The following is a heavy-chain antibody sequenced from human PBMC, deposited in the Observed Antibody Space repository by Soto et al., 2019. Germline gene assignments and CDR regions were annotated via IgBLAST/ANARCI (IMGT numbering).Heavy chain of an antibody. CDR1: GFTFSSYA. V-gene: IGHV3-23*01. Sequence: GGSLRLSCAVSGFTFSSYAMTWVRQAPGKGLEWASGISDSGDRTYYADSVKGRFTISRDNSKNTLHLQLNSLRAEDTAVYYCAGRITSYYYYSMDVWGQGTTVTVSS. D-gene: IGHD3-10*01. J-gene: IGHJ6*02. CDR3: AGRITSYYYYSMDV. CDR2: ISDSGDRT.